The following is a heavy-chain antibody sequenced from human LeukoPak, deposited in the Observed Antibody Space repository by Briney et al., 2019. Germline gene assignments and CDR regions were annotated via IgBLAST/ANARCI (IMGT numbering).Heavy chain of an antibody. CDR2: IYYSGCT. J-gene: IGHJ5*02. CDR1: GGSISSGDYY. Sequence: PSQTLSLTCTVSGGSISSGDYYWSWIRQPPGKGQERIGYIYYSGCTYYNPSLKSRVTISVDASRNQSSLTLRSVTAADTAVYYCARAGGHLAWGEGTLVTVSS. V-gene: IGHV4-30-4*08. CDR3: ARAGGHLA. D-gene: IGHD2-21*02.